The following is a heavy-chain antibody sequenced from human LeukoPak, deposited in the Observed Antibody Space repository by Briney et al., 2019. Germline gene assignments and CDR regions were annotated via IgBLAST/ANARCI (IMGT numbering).Heavy chain of an antibody. CDR3: AKNKKARGYYYDSSGQYYFDY. D-gene: IGHD3-22*01. CDR1: GFTFSSYA. CDR2: ISGSGGST. V-gene: IGHV3-23*01. Sequence: GGSLRLSCAASGFTFSSYAMSWVRQAPGKGLEWVSAISGSGGSTYYADSVKGRFTISRDNSKNTLYLQMNSLRAEDTAVYYCAKNKKARGYYYDSSGQYYFDYWGQGTLVTVSS. J-gene: IGHJ4*02.